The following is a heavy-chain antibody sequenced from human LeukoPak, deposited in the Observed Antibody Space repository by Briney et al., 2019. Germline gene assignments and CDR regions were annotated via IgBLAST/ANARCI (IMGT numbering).Heavy chain of an antibody. V-gene: IGHV1-46*01. CDR1: GYTFTSYY. CDR3: AKARIVVVTAIHARPDY. D-gene: IGHD2-21*02. Sequence: GASVKVSCKASGYTFTSYYMHWVRQAPGQGLEWMGIINPSGGSTSYAQKFQGRVTMTRDMSTSTVYMELSSLRSEDTAVYYCAKARIVVVTAIHARPDYWGQGTLVTVSS. J-gene: IGHJ4*02. CDR2: INPSGGST.